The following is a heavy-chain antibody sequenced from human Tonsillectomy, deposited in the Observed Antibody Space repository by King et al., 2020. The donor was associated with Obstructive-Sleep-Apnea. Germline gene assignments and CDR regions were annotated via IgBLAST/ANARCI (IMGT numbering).Heavy chain of an antibody. Sequence: VQLVESGGGVVQPGRSLRLSCAASVFTFSSYAMHWVRQAPVKGLVWVGVISDDGSNKYYADSVKGRFTISIDNSKNTLYLQMNSLRAEDTAVYYCARGGPYSSGFYWYFDLWGRGTLVTVSS. CDR1: VFTFSSYA. D-gene: IGHD6-19*01. V-gene: IGHV3-30*04. CDR2: ISDDGSNK. CDR3: ARGGPYSSGFYWYFDL. J-gene: IGHJ2*01.